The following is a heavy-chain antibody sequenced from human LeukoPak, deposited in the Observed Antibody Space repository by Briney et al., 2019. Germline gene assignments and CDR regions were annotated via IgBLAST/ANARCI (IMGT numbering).Heavy chain of an antibody. J-gene: IGHJ4*02. CDR2: INHSGST. V-gene: IGHV4-34*01. CDR1: GGSFSGYY. D-gene: IGHD6-13*01. Sequence: SETLSLTCAVYGGSFSGYYWSWIRQPPGKGLEWIGEINHSGSTNYNPSLKSRVTISVDTSKNQFSLKLSSVTAADTAGYYCARITNAALVDYWGQGTLVTVSS. CDR3: ARITNAALVDY.